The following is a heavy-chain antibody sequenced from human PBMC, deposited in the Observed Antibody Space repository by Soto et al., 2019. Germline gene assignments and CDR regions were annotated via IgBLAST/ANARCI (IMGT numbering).Heavy chain of an antibody. J-gene: IGHJ6*02. V-gene: IGHV4-61*01. CDR1: GGSVSSGSYY. CDR2: IYYSGST. CDR3: AREEEYSSSSWGPPVYVRDGYYGMDV. D-gene: IGHD6-6*01. Sequence: SETLSLTCTVSGGSVSSGSYYWSWIRQPPGKGLEWIGYIYYSGSTNYNPSLKSRVTISVDTSKNQFSLKLSSVTAADTAVYYCAREEEYSSSSWGPPVYVRDGYYGMDVWGQGTTVTVSS.